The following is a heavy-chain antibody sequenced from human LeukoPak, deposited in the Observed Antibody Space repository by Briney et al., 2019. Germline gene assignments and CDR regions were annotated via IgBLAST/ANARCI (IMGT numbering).Heavy chain of an antibody. CDR1: GGSICSYH. J-gene: IGHJ6*02. Sequence: PSETLSLTCTVSGGSICSYHWLWIRQPPGKGLVWIGYNYYSGSTNCNPSLMSRVTISVDTSKNQFTLKLSSVAAADTAVYYCARLGYYYYDMDVWGQGTTVTVSS. CDR2: NYYSGST. CDR3: ARLGYYYYDMDV. V-gene: IGHV4-59*08.